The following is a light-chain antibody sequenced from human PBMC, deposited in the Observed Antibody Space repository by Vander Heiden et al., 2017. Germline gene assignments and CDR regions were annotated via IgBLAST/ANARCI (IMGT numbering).Light chain of an antibody. J-gene: IGKJ2*01. CDR2: LGS. CDR1: QSRLHSNGYNY. Sequence: DIVMTQSPLSLPVTPGEPASISCRSSQSRLHSNGYNYLDWYLQKPGQSPQLLIYLGSNRAAGVSDRFSGSGSGTDFTLKISRVEAEDVGVYYCRQALQTPKAFGQVTKLEIK. CDR3: RQALQTPKA. V-gene: IGKV2-28*01.